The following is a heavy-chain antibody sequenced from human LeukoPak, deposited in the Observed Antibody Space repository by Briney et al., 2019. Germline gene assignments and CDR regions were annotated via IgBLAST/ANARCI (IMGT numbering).Heavy chain of an antibody. J-gene: IGHJ5*02. D-gene: IGHD3-10*01. V-gene: IGHV4-34*01. CDR3: ARSRNYYGSGSYFRWFDP. CDR2: INHSGST. CDR1: GGSISNYY. Sequence: SETLSLTCIVSGGSISNYYWSWIRQPPGKGLEWIGEINHSGSTNYNPSLKSRVTISVDTSKNQFSLKLSSVTAADTAVYYCARSRNYYGSGSYFRWFDPWGQGTLVTVSS.